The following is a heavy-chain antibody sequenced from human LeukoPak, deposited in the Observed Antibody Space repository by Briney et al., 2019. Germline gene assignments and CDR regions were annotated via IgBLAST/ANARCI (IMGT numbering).Heavy chain of an antibody. V-gene: IGHV3-23*01. CDR1: GFTFSSYA. J-gene: IGHJ6*03. CDR3: AKDSKIVGPTFRSYHYMDV. D-gene: IGHD1-26*01. CDR2: ISGSGGST. Sequence: PGGSLRLSCAASGFTFSSYAMSWVRQAPGKGLEWVSAISGSGGSTCYADSVKGRFTISRDNSKKTLYLQMNSLRAEDTAVYYCAKDSKIVGPTFRSYHYMDVWGKGTTVTVSS.